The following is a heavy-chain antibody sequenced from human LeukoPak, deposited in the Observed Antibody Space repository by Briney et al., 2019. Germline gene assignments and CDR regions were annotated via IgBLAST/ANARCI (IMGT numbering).Heavy chain of an antibody. CDR1: GYTFSGYY. D-gene: IGHD6-6*01. CDR2: INPNSGGT. J-gene: IGHJ4*02. CDR3: ARVGRAFTARSSFFDY. Sequence: ASLKVSCKASGYTFSGYYMHWVRQAPGQGLEWMGWINPNSGGTNYAQKFQGRVTMTRDTSISTAYMELIRLRSADTAVYYCARVGRAFTARSSFFDYWGQGTLVTVSS. V-gene: IGHV1-2*02.